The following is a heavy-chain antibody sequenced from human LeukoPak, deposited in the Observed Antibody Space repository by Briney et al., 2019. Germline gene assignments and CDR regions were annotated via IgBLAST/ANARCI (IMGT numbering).Heavy chain of an antibody. V-gene: IGHV4-59*01. Sequence: PSETLSLTCTVSGGSISDYYWSWIRQPPGKRLEWIAYIYYSGSTTYNLSLKSRVTMSVDTAKNQFSLKLRSVTAADTAVYYCARGDFCSSSSCYLRPMDVWGKGTTVTVSS. CDR3: ARGDFCSSSSCYLRPMDV. D-gene: IGHD2-2*01. CDR2: IYYSGST. CDR1: GGSISDYY. J-gene: IGHJ6*03.